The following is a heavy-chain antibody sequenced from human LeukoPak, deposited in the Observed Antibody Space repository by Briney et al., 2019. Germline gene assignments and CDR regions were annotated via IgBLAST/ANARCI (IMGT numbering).Heavy chain of an antibody. D-gene: IGHD4-17*01. J-gene: IGHJ4*02. Sequence: KTSETLSLTCTVSGGSIRSYYWSWIRQPPGKGLEWIGYIHYSGSTNYNPSLKSRVTMSVDTSKNQFSLKLSSVTAADTAVYYCARRPYGDYTIDSWGQGTLVTVSS. V-gene: IGHV4-59*08. CDR3: ARRPYGDYTIDS. CDR1: GGSIRSYY. CDR2: IHYSGST.